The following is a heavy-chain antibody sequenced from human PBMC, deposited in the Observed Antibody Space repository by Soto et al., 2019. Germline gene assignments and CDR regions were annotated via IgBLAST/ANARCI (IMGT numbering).Heavy chain of an antibody. CDR3: ARDLAYCASGSCYAKWGS. CDR2: IYYSGT. V-gene: IGHV4-30-4*01. Sequence: NPSETLSLTCTVSGGSISSGDYFWSWIRQPPGKGLEWIGFIYYSGTYYSPSLKSRVSISVDTSKSQFSLSLSSVTAADTAVYYCARDLAYCASGSCYAKWGSWGQGTLVTVSS. D-gene: IGHD2-15*01. J-gene: IGHJ5*02. CDR1: GGSISSGDYF.